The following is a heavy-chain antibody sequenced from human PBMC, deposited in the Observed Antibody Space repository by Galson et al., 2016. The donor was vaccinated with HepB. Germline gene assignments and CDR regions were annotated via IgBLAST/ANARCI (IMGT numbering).Heavy chain of an antibody. CDR3: ARGKYNSGWHLGWKGPNYLDP. Sequence: SLRLSCAASGFSFRNFDMHWVRHAPGKGLEWVSTNDSAGDTYYPGSVKGRFASSREDAKNSLYLQMNSLRAGDTAVYYCARGKYNSGWHLGWKGPNYLDPWGQGTLVTVSS. J-gene: IGHJ5*02. CDR1: GFSFRNFD. CDR2: NDSAGDT. D-gene: IGHD6-19*01. V-gene: IGHV3-13*01.